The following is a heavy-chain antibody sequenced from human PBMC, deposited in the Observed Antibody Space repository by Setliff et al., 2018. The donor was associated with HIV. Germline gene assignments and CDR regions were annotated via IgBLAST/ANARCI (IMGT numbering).Heavy chain of an antibody. CDR1: GFIFSSYS. Sequence: GGSLRLSRAASGFIFSSYSMNWVRQVPGKGLQWVSSINSESKYKFYADSVKGRFTISRDNGKNSLFLQMNRLRAEDTAVYYCATLNFDDSRGYSYYWGQGILVTVSS. D-gene: IGHD3-22*01. J-gene: IGHJ4*01. CDR2: INSESKYK. CDR3: ATLNFDDSRGYSYY. V-gene: IGHV3-21*01.